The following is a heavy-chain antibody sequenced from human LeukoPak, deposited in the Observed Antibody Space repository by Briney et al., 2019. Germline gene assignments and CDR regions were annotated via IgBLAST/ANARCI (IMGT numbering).Heavy chain of an antibody. CDR1: RYTFTSYA. J-gene: IGHJ5*02. V-gene: IGHV1-3*01. D-gene: IGHD4-17*01. CDR2: INAGNGNT. CDR3: ARDSPYGDYEDNWFDP. Sequence: ASVKVSCKASRYTFTSYAMHWVRQAPGQRLEWMGWINAGNGNTKYSQKFQGRVTITRDTSASTAYMELSSLRSEDTAVYYCARDSPYGDYEDNWFDPWGQGTLVTVSS.